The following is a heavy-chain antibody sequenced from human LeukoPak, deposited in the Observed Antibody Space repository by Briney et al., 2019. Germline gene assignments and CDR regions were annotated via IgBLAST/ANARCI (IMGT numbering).Heavy chain of an antibody. CDR2: IKQDGSVK. D-gene: IGHD3-10*01. CDR3: ARNYYYRFDY. J-gene: IGHJ4*02. Sequence: VANIKQDGSVKNYVDSLRGRFTISRDNAKDSLYLQMTSLRAEDTAVYFCARNYYYRFDYWGQGTLVAVSS. V-gene: IGHV3-7*04.